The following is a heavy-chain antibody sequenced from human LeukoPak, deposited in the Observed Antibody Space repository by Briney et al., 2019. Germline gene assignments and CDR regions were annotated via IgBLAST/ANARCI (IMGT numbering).Heavy chain of an antibody. V-gene: IGHV4-59*01. CDR3: ARDRLRWPKIDY. J-gene: IGHJ4*02. CDR1: GGSISSYY. CDR2: IYYSGST. D-gene: IGHD4-23*01. Sequence: PSETLSLTCTVSGGSISSYYWSWIRQPPGKGLEWIGYIYYSGSTNYNPSLKSRVTISADTSKKQFSLKLSSVTAADTAVYYCARDRLRWPKIDYWGQGTLVTVSS.